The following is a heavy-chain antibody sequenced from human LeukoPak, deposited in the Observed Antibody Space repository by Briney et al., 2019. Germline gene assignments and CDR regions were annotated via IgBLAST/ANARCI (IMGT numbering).Heavy chain of an antibody. D-gene: IGHD3-22*01. Sequence: SETLSLTCAVSGYSISSGRYWGWVRQPPGKGLEWIGSLCHSGSIYYTPSLESRVTKSVDTSKNQFSLRLSSVTAADTAVYYCVRQRYVYGYCDSWGPGTLVTVSS. V-gene: IGHV4-38-2*01. CDR1: GYSISSGRY. CDR3: VRQRYVYGYCDS. J-gene: IGHJ4*02. CDR2: LCHSGSI.